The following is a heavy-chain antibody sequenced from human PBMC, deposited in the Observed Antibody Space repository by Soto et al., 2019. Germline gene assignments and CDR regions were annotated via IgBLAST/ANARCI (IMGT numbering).Heavy chain of an antibody. Sequence: EVQLVESGGGLVKPGGSVRLSCVASGLMYSSYSMSWVRQAPGKGLEWVAFISLSGSQINYAASVEGRFTISRDKAKNALYLQMNTVRVEDTAIYYCARVILCGGGTCSSVHQYYGMDVWGPGTTVTVSS. CDR2: ISLSGSQI. D-gene: IGHD2-21*01. CDR1: GLMYSSYS. V-gene: IGHV3-21*01. J-gene: IGHJ6*02. CDR3: ARVILCGGGTCSSVHQYYGMDV.